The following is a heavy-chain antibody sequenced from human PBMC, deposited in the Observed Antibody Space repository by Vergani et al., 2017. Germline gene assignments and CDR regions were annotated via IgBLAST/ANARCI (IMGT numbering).Heavy chain of an antibody. CDR2: FDPEDGET. CDR3: ARDRNDCSGGSCYSHRWFDP. D-gene: IGHD2-15*01. V-gene: IGHV1-24*01. J-gene: IGHJ5*02. CDR1: GYTLTELS. Sequence: QVQLVQSGAEVKKPGASVKVSCKVSGYTLTELSMHWVRQAPGKGLEWMGGFDPEDGETIYAQKFQGRVTMTEDTSTDTAYMELSSLRSEDTAVYYCARDRNDCSGGSCYSHRWFDPWGQGTLVTVSS.